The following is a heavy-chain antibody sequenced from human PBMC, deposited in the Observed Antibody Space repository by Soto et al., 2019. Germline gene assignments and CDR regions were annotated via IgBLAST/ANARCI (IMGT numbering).Heavy chain of an antibody. CDR1: GYSLTSYW. CDR2: IYPGDSDT. CDR3: ARSGYSDAFDI. D-gene: IGHD5-12*01. J-gene: IGHJ3*02. V-gene: IGHV5-51*01. Sequence: ESMKISFKGSGYSLTSYWIGWVRQMPGKGLEWMGIIYPGDSDTRYSPSFQGQVTISADKSISTAYLQWSSLKASDTAMYYCARSGYSDAFDIWGQGTMVTVSS.